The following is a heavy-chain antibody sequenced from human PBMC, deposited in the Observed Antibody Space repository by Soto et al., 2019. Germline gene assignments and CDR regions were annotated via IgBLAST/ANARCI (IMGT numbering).Heavy chain of an antibody. CDR2: MFYSGLT. V-gene: IGHV4-39*01. Sequence: SETLSLTCSVSGYSVTSSDYYWAWIRQPPGKGLEWIGSMFYSGLTYYNPSLKSRVTLSVDTSKNQFSVRLNSVTAADTAVYYCWPRSVLLIGPYGIHDWSQGRTVAVS. CDR3: WPRSVLLIGPYGIHD. J-gene: IGHJ6*02. D-gene: IGHD3-10*01. CDR1: GYSVTSSDYY.